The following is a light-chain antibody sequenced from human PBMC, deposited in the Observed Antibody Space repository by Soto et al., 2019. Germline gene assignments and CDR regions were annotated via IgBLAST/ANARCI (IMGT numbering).Light chain of an antibody. Sequence: DIVMTQSPLSLPVTPGEPASISCKSSQSLLHSGGYNHLDWYLQKPGQPPQLLVYLGSIRASGVPERFSGSGSATDFTLKISRVEAEDVGVYYCVHSLHPPLYFGPGTTVDIK. CDR3: VHSLHPPLY. J-gene: IGKJ3*01. CDR1: QSLLHSGGYNH. V-gene: IGKV2-28*01. CDR2: LGS.